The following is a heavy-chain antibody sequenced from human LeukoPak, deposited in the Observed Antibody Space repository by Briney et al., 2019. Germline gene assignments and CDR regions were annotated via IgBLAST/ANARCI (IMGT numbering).Heavy chain of an antibody. D-gene: IGHD4-11*01. V-gene: IGHV3-NL1*01. CDR1: GFTFSTYG. Sequence: GGSLRLSCATSGFTFSTYGMHWVRQAPGKGLEWVSVIYSGGSTYYADSVKGRFTISRDNSKNTLYLQMNSLRAEDTAVYYCAWSNYEVGDAFDIWGQGTMVTVSS. J-gene: IGHJ3*02. CDR2: IYSGGST. CDR3: AWSNYEVGDAFDI.